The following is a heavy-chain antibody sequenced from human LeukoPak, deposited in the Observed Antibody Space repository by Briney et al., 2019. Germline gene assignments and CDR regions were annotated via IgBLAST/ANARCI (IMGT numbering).Heavy chain of an antibody. J-gene: IGHJ6*03. Sequence: GGSLRFSCAASGFTFSSYEMNWVRQAPGKGLAWISYISSSGSTMYYADSVKGRFTISRDNAKNSLYLQMNSLRAEDTAVYYCARWLRNYYYMDVWGKGTTVTISS. CDR3: ARWLRNYYYMDV. V-gene: IGHV3-48*03. CDR2: ISSSGSTM. CDR1: GFTFSSYE. D-gene: IGHD5-12*01.